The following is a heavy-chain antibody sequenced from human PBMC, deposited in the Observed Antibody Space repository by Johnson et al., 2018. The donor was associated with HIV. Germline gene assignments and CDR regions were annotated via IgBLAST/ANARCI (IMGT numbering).Heavy chain of an antibody. D-gene: IGHD3-16*01. J-gene: IGHJ3*02. CDR3: ARDGRGTYTFKAFDI. CDR1: RFTFSSYG. CDR2: IRYDGSEK. Sequence: QVQLVESGGDVVQPGGSLRLSCAASRFTFSSYGMHWVRQAPGKGLEWVTFIRYDGSEKYFADSVKGRFTISRDNSKNTLYLQMSSLRAEDTALYFCARDGRGTYTFKAFDIWGQGTMVTVSS. V-gene: IGHV3-30*02.